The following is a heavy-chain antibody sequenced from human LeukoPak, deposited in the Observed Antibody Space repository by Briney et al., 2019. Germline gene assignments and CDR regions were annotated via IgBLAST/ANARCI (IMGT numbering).Heavy chain of an antibody. V-gene: IGHV1-69*04. CDR3: ATTNDGGGYQWGDFFDY. CDR1: GGTSNSHA. J-gene: IGHJ4*02. Sequence: WTSVKVSCKASGGTSNSHAISWVRHAPGQGLEWMGRIISNLGTTNRAQKLQDRVTLTADKSTNTSYMELTSLTSDDTAIYYCATTNDGGGYQWGDFFDYWGQGTLVTVSS. CDR2: IISNLGTT. D-gene: IGHD3-22*01.